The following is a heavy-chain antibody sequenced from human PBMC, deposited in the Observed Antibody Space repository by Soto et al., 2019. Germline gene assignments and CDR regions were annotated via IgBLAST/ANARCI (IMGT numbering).Heavy chain of an antibody. CDR2: INHSGST. Sequence: PSETLSLTCAVYGGSFSGYYWSWIRQPPGKGLEWIGEINHSGSTNYNPSLKSRVTISVDTSKNQFSLKLSSVTAADTAVYYCARGGWRHYGSGSYLTRPFDYWGQGTLVTVSS. CDR3: ARGGWRHYGSGSYLTRPFDY. J-gene: IGHJ4*02. D-gene: IGHD3-10*01. CDR1: GGSFSGYY. V-gene: IGHV4-34*01.